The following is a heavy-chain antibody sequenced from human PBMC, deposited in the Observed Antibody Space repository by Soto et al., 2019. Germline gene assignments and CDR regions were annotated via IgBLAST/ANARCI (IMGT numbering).Heavy chain of an antibody. V-gene: IGHV3-9*01. Sequence: GGSLRLSCAASGFTFDDYAMHWVRQAPGKGLEWVSGISWLSGNTHYADSVKGRFTISRDNAKNSLYLQINSLRDEDTALYYCAKAGRGYSYGPGFDHWGQGTLVTVSS. CDR3: AKAGRGYSYGPGFDH. CDR1: GFTFDDYA. D-gene: IGHD5-18*01. CDR2: ISWLSGNT. J-gene: IGHJ4*02.